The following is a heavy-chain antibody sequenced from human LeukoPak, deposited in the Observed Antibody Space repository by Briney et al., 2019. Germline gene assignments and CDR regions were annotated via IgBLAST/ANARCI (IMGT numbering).Heavy chain of an antibody. CDR2: INPNSGGT. Sequence: ASVKVSCKASGYTFSAYYLHWVRQAPGQGLEWMGWINPNSGGTNFAEMLQGRVAMTRDTSIGTAYMELGSLRSDDTAVYYCARGFNSPDAFDVWGQGTMVTVSS. D-gene: IGHD2/OR15-2a*01. V-gene: IGHV1-2*02. CDR1: GYTFSAYY. CDR3: ARGFNSPDAFDV. J-gene: IGHJ3*01.